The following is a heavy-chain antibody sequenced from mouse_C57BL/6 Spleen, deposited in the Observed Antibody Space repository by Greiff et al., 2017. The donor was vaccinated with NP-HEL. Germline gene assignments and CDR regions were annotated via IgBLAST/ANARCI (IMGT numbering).Heavy chain of an antibody. CDR3: ARWGDYYGSDYYAMDY. D-gene: IGHD1-1*01. Sequence: QVQLQQPGAALFPPFSSVTLSCKASFSPFPLSFLPFFPPLPFPFLSFLFIIPPPLFRTNYNEKFKSKATLTVDKSSSTAYMQLSSLTSEDSAVYDCARWGDYYGSDYYAMDYWGQGTSVTVSS. V-gene: IGHV1-64*01. J-gene: IGHJ4*01. CDR1: FSPFPLSF. CDR2: IPPPLFRT.